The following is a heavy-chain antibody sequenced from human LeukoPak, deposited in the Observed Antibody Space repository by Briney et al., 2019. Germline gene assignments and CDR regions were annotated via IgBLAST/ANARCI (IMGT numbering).Heavy chain of an antibody. J-gene: IGHJ6*02. V-gene: IGHV4-30-2*01. CDR2: IYHSGST. Sequence: SQTRSLTCAVSGGSISSGGYSWSWIRQPPGKGLEWIGYIYHSGSTYYNPSLKSRVTISVDRSKNQFSLKLSSVTAADTAVYYCARANPKYYYYGMDVWGQGTTVTVSS. CDR1: GGSISSGGYS. CDR3: ARANPKYYYYGMDV.